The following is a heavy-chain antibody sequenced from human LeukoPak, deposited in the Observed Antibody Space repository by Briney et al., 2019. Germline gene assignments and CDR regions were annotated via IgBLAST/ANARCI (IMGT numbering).Heavy chain of an antibody. CDR1: GYTLTELS. Sequence: GASVKVSCKVSGYTLTELSLHWVRQAPGEGLEWMGGFDPEAGEKFYAQNFQGRVHMADDTSTGTAYMELRNLRSDDTAVYYCARDSGITMVRGVHAQWYYYGMDVWGQGTTVTVSS. V-gene: IGHV1-24*01. CDR3: ARDSGITMVRGVHAQWYYYGMDV. J-gene: IGHJ6*02. CDR2: FDPEAGEK. D-gene: IGHD3-10*01.